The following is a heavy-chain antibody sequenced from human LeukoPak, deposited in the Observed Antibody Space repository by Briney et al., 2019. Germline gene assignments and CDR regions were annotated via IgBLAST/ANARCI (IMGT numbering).Heavy chain of an antibody. V-gene: IGHV4-34*01. D-gene: IGHD2-2*01. J-gene: IGHJ5*02. CDR1: GGSFSGYY. CDR2: INHSGST. Sequence: PSETLSLTCAVYGGSFSGYYWSWIRQPPGKGLEWIGEINHSGSTNYNPSLKSRVTISVDTSKNQFSLKLSSVTAADTAVYYCARLDVVVPAAIGEGIDPWGQGTLVTVSS. CDR3: ARLDVVVPAAIGEGIDP.